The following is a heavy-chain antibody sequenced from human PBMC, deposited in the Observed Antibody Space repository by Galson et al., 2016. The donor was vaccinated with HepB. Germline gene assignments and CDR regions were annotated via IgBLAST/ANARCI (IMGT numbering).Heavy chain of an antibody. Sequence: SETLSLTCGVSGGSVTSPRYYWGWIRQPPGKGLEWIGSIYYSGSTYYNPSLKSRVTISVDTSKNHFSLTLSSVTAADTAVYHCARDVNGGYFDLWGQGTLVSVFS. CDR1: GGSVTSPRYY. J-gene: IGHJ4*02. CDR3: ARDVNGGYFDL. CDR2: IYYSGST. V-gene: IGHV4-39*02. D-gene: IGHD4-23*01.